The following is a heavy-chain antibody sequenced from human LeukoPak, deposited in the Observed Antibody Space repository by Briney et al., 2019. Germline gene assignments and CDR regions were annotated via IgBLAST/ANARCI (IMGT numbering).Heavy chain of an antibody. V-gene: IGHV4-34*01. J-gene: IGHJ6*03. CDR1: GGSFSGYY. CDR2: INHSGST. CDR3: ARRSGYSYGHMDV. Sequence: SETLSLTCAVYGGSFSGYYWSWIRQPPGKGLEWIGEINHSGSTNYNPSLKGRVTISVDTSKNQFSLKLSSVTAADTAVYYCARRSGYSYGHMDVWGKGTTVTVSS. D-gene: IGHD5-18*01.